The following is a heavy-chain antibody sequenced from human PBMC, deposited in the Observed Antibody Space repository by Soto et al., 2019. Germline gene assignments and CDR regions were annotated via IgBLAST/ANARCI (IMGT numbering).Heavy chain of an antibody. CDR3: ASRILTGTTEFDY. CDR2: IYYSGST. CDR1: GGSISSYY. D-gene: IGHD3-9*01. J-gene: IGHJ4*02. V-gene: IGHV4-59*01. Sequence: SETLSLTCTVSGGSISSYYWSWIRQPPGKGLEWIGYIYYSGSTNYNPSLKSRVTISVDTSKNQFSLKLSSVTAADTAVYYCASRILTGTTEFDYWGQGTLVTVSS.